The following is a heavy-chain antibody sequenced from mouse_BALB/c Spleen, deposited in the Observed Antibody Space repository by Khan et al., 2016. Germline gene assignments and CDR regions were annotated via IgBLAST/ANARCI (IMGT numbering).Heavy chain of an antibody. D-gene: IGHD2-2*01. CDR2: IYPGDGDT. CDR1: GYTFTSYW. V-gene: IGHV1-87*01. J-gene: IGHJ2*01. Sequence: QVQLKESGAELARPGASVKLSCKASGYTFTSYWMQWVKQRPGQGMEWIGAIYPGDGDTRYTQKFKGKATLTADKSSSTAYMQLSSLASEDSAVYYCSRRVGYGPFFDWVHGTTLTVSS. CDR3: SRRVGYGPFFD.